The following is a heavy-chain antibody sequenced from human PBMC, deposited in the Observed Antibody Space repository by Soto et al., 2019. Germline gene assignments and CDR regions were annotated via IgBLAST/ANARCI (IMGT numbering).Heavy chain of an antibody. Sequence: SETLSLTCTVSGGSISSSSYYWGWIRQPPGKGLEWIGSIYYSGSTSYNPSLKSRVTISVDTSKNLFSRKLSSVTAADTAVYYCARLQPRYCSGGSCYFDYWGQGTLVTVSS. D-gene: IGHD2-15*01. CDR1: GGSISSSSYY. V-gene: IGHV4-39*01. J-gene: IGHJ4*02. CDR3: ARLQPRYCSGGSCYFDY. CDR2: IYYSGST.